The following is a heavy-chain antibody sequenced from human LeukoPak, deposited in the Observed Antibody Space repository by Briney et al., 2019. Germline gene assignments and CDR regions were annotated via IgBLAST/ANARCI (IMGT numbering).Heavy chain of an antibody. D-gene: IGHD3-10*01. J-gene: IGHJ4*02. Sequence: ASVKVSCKASGGTFSSYAINWVRQATGQGLEWMGWMNPNSGNTGYAQKFQGRVTMTRNTSISTAYMELSSLRSEDTAVYYCARVQKVRGVIHTFGYWGQGTLVTVSS. CDR3: ARVQKVRGVIHTFGY. CDR2: MNPNSGNT. CDR1: GGTFSSYA. V-gene: IGHV1-8*02.